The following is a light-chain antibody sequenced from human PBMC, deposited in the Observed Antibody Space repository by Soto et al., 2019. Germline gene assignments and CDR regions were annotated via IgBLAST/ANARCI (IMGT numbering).Light chain of an antibody. Sequence: TQSPSTLSGSVGDRVTITCRASQSISSWLAWYQQKPGQAPRLLIYDASNRATGIPARFSGSGSGTDFTLTISSLEPEDFAVYYCQQRSNWPRTFGQGTKVDIK. CDR3: QQRSNWPRT. CDR2: DAS. CDR1: QSISSW. J-gene: IGKJ1*01. V-gene: IGKV3-11*01.